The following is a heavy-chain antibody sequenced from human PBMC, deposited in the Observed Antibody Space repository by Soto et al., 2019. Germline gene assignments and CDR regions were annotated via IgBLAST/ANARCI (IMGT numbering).Heavy chain of an antibody. CDR1: GVSSSSGVYS. CDR2: IYHSGST. Sequence: MLSLTCAVSGVSSSSGVYSWSWIRQPPGKGLEWLGYIYHSGSTYYNPSLKSRVTISVDRSKNQFSLKLSSVTAADTAVYYCAREVAARPYNWFDPRGQGTLVPVTS. J-gene: IGHJ5*02. V-gene: IGHV4-30-2*01. D-gene: IGHD6-6*01. CDR3: AREVAARPYNWFDP.